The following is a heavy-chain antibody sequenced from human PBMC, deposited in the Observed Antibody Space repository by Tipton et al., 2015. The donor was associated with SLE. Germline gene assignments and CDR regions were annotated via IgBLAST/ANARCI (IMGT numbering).Heavy chain of an antibody. CDR2: ISYDGSNK. Sequence: SLRLSCAASGFTFSSYAMHWVRQAPGKGLEWVAVISYDGSNKYYADSVKGRFTISRDNSKNTLSLQMNSLRAEDTAVYYCATGLWRPDYWGQGTLVTVSS. CDR1: GFTFSSYA. V-gene: IGHV3-30*04. J-gene: IGHJ4*02. D-gene: IGHD6-25*01. CDR3: ATGLWRPDY.